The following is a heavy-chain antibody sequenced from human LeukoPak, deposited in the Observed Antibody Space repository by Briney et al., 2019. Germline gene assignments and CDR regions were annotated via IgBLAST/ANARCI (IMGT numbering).Heavy chain of an antibody. Sequence: PSETLSLTCAVYGGSFSGYYWSWIRQPPGKGLEWTGEINHSGSTNYNPSLKSRVTISVDTSKNQFSLKLSSVTAADTAVYYCARVVGLRLGELSLDYWGQGTLVTVSS. CDR2: INHSGST. CDR1: GGSFSGYY. V-gene: IGHV4-34*01. J-gene: IGHJ4*02. CDR3: ARVVGLRLGELSLDY. D-gene: IGHD3-16*02.